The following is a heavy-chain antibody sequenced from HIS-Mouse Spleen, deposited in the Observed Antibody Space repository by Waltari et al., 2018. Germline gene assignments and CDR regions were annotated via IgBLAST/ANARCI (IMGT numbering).Heavy chain of an antibody. D-gene: IGHD3-16*02. CDR1: GFTFDDYA. CDR3: AKDMRLRLGELSLFDY. J-gene: IGHJ4*02. CDR2: IGWNSGSI. V-gene: IGHV3-9*01. Sequence: EVQLVESGGGLVQPGRSLRLSCAASGFTFDDYAMHWVRQAPGKGLGWVSGIGWNSGSIGYADSVKGRFTISRDNAKNSLYLQMNSLRAEDTALYYCAKDMRLRLGELSLFDYWGQGTLVTVSS.